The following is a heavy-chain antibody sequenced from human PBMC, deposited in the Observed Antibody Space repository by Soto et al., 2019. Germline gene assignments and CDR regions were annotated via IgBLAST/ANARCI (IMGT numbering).Heavy chain of an antibody. J-gene: IGHJ4*02. CDR2: IRSKANSYAT. V-gene: IGHV3-73*02. Sequence: EVQLVESGGGLVQPGGSLKLSCAASGFIFSDSAMHWVRQVAGKGLEWVGRIRSKANSYATEYAGSVEGRFTISRDETKDTAYLQMNSLTTEDTAVYYCTANYGFDFWGQGTLVTVSS. CDR3: TANYGFDF. CDR1: GFIFSDSA. D-gene: IGHD4-17*01.